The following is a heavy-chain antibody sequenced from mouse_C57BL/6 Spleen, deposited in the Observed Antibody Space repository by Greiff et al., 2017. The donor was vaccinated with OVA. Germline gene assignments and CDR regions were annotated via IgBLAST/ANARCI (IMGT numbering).Heavy chain of an antibody. CDR1: GFTFSSYG. D-gene: IGHD4-1*01. J-gene: IGHJ2*01. CDR2: ISSGGSYT. CDR3: ARRVGNYFDD. V-gene: IGHV5-6*02. Sequence: EVKLLESGGDLVKPGGSLKLSCAASGFTFSSYGMSWVRQTPDKRLEWVATISSGGSYTYYPDSVKGRFTISRDNAKNTLYLQMSSLKSEDTAMYYCARRVGNYFDDWGQGTTLTVSS.